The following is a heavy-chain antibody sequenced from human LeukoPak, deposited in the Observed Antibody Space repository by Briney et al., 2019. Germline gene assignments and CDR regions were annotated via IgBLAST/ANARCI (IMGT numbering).Heavy chain of an antibody. D-gene: IGHD5-18*01. CDR2: INHSGST. V-gene: IGHV4-34*01. CDR3: ARGGYSYGQYFDY. Sequence: GSLRLSCAASGFTFNSYAMSWVRQPPGKGLEWIGEINHSGSTNYNPSLKSRVTISVDTSKNQFSLKLSSVTAADTAVYYCARGGYSYGQYFDYWGQGTLVTVSS. J-gene: IGHJ4*02. CDR1: GFTFNSYA.